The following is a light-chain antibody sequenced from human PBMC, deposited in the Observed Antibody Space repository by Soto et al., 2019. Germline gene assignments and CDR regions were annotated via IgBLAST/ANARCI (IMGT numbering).Light chain of an antibody. CDR3: SSYTSSSTYV. CDR1: SSDVGDYNY. Sequence: QSALTQPASVSGSPGQSITISCTGASSDVGDYNYVSWYQHHPGKAPKLLIYEVNNRPSGVSDRFSGSESGNVASLTISWLQAEDEADYYCSSYTSSSTYVFGTGTKVTVL. CDR2: EVN. J-gene: IGLJ1*01. V-gene: IGLV2-14*01.